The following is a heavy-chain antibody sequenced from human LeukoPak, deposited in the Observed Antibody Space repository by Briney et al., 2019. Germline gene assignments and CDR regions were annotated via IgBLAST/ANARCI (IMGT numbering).Heavy chain of an antibody. CDR3: ANANEITAMPLGAFDI. CDR2: ISYDGSNK. D-gene: IGHD1-1*01. J-gene: IGHJ3*02. CDR1: GFTFSSYG. Sequence: PGGSLRLSCAASGFTFSSYGMHWVRQAPGKGLEWVAVISYDGSNKYYADSVKGRFTISRDNSKNTLHLQMNSLRAEDTAVYYCANANEITAMPLGAFDIWGQGTMVTVSS. V-gene: IGHV3-30*18.